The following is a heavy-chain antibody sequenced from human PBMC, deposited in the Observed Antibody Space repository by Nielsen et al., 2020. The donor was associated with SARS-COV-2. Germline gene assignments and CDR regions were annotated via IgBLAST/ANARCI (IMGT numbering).Heavy chain of an antibody. J-gene: IGHJ6*02. D-gene: IGHD5-18*01. Sequence: ASVKVSCKASGYTFTSYYMHWVRQAPGQGLEWMGIINLSGGSTSYAQKFQGRVTMTRDTSTSTVYMELSSLRSEDTAVYYCARGYSYGLYYYYYGMDVWGQGTTVTVSS. CDR3: ARGYSYGLYYYYYGMDV. CDR1: GYTFTSYY. V-gene: IGHV1-46*01. CDR2: INLSGGST.